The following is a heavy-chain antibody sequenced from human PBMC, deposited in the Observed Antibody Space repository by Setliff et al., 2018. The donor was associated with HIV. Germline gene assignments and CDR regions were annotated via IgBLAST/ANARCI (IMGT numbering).Heavy chain of an antibody. CDR2: VFYSGST. V-gene: IGHV4-39*07. Sequence: SETLSLTCTVSGGSISSSSYYWDWIRQPPGKGLEWIGSVFYSGSTYYKPSLKSRVTISVDTSKNQFSLKLSSVTAADTAVYYCAGGRHYSSSAPFAIDFWGQGMLVTVSS. CDR1: GGSISSSSYY. CDR3: AGGRHYSSSAPFAIDF. D-gene: IGHD6-6*01. J-gene: IGHJ4*02.